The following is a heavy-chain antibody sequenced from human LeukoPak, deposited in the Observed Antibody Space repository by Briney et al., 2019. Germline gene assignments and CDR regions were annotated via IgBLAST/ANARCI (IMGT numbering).Heavy chain of an antibody. CDR1: GFTFSSYA. Sequence: GGSLRLSCAASGFTFSSYAMNWVRQAPGKGLEWVSAISDSGGSTYYADSVKGRFTISRDNSKNTLYLQMNSLRAEDTAVYYCAKARGLRATAGSLGGFYYYYMDVRGKGTTVTVSS. J-gene: IGHJ6*03. CDR3: AKARGLRATAGSLGGFYYYYMDV. CDR2: ISDSGGST. V-gene: IGHV3-23*01. D-gene: IGHD6-13*01.